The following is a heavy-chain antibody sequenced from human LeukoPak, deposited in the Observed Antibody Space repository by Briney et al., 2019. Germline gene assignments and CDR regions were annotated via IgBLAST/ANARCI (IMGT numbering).Heavy chain of an antibody. J-gene: IGHJ4*02. V-gene: IGHV4-34*01. D-gene: IGHD1-1*01. CDR1: GGSFSGYY. CDR3: AGGYNIFDY. CDR2: INHSRST. Sequence: SETLSLTCAVYGGSFSGYYWSWIRQPPGKGLEWIGEINHSRSTNYNPSLKSRVTMSVDTSKNQFSLKLSSVTAADTAVYYCAGGYNIFDYWGQGTLVTVSS.